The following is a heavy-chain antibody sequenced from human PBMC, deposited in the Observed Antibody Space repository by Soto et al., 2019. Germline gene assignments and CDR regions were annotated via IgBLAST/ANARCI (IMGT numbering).Heavy chain of an antibody. V-gene: IGHV4-31*03. Sequence: SETLSLTCTVSGGSISSGDYYWSWIRQHPGKGLEWIGYIYYSGSTYYNPSLKSRVTISVDRSKNQFSLKLSSVTAAATAVYYCARQYIVLVATAIDSWGQGTLLPVSS. CDR2: IYYSGST. CDR3: ARQYIVLVATAIDS. D-gene: IGHD2-21*02. J-gene: IGHJ5*01. CDR1: GGSISSGDYY.